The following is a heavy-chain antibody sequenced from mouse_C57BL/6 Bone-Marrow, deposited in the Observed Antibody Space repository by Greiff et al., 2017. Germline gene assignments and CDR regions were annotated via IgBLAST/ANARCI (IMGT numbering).Heavy chain of an antibody. CDR3: ARSRGASDGYWGGARDY. CDR1: GYTFTSYW. Sequence: QVQLQQPGAELVKPGASVKLSCKASGYTFTSYWMHWVKQRPGQGLEWIGLIHPNSGSTNYNEKFKSKATLTVDKSSSTAYMQLSSLTSEDSAFXYCARSRGASDGYWGGARDYWGQGTTVTVSS. D-gene: IGHD2-3*01. V-gene: IGHV1-64*01. J-gene: IGHJ4*01. CDR2: IHPNSGST.